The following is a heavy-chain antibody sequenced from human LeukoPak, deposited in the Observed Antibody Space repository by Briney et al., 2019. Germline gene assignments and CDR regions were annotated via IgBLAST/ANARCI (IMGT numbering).Heavy chain of an antibody. CDR2: IKKDGSEK. J-gene: IGHJ4*02. CDR3: ARDGLRGSSGWYGVDY. CDR1: GFTFSNFW. D-gene: IGHD6-19*01. Sequence: PGGSLRLSCAVSGFTFSNFWMSWVRQAPGKGLEWVANIKKDGSEKYYVDSVKGRFTISRDNAKTSLYLQMNSLRAEDTAVYYCARDGLRGSSGWYGVDYWGQGTLVTVSS. V-gene: IGHV3-7*01.